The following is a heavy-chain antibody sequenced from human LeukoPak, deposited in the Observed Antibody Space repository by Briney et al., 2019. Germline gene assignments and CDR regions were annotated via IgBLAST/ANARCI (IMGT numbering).Heavy chain of an antibody. CDR2: IHTSGSN. J-gene: IGHJ4*02. Sequence: PSETLSLTCAESGGSITSYYWTYIRQPAGKGLEWIGRIHTSGSNNYNPSLKSRVTMSVDSSMTQFSLNLSSVTAADTAMYYCAREFSGTSIAARVFDSWGQGTLVTVSS. D-gene: IGHD6-6*01. CDR1: GGSITSYY. V-gene: IGHV4-4*07. CDR3: AREFSGTSIAARVFDS.